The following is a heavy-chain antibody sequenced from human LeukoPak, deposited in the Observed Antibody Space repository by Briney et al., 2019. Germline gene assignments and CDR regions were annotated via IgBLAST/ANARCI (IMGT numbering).Heavy chain of an antibody. D-gene: IGHD1-26*01. Sequence: SETLSLTCAVYGGSFSGYYWSWIRQPPGKGLEWIGEINHSGSTNYNPSLKSRVTISVDTSKNQFSLKLSSVTAADTAVYYCARVGVGAIDYWGQGALVTVYS. CDR2: INHSGST. CDR3: ARVGVGAIDY. V-gene: IGHV4-34*01. J-gene: IGHJ4*02. CDR1: GGSFSGYY.